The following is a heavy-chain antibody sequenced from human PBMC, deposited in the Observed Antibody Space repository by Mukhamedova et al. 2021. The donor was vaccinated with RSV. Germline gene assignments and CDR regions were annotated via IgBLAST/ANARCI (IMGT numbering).Heavy chain of an antibody. J-gene: IGHJ4*02. V-gene: IGHV3-23*05. CDR3: ANRGSSYYDILTGYFPFKY. D-gene: IGHD3-9*01. CDR2: T. Sequence: TDYADSVKGRFTISRDNAKNTLYLQLNSLRAEDTAVYYCANRGSSYYDILTGYFPFKYWGPGTLVTVSS.